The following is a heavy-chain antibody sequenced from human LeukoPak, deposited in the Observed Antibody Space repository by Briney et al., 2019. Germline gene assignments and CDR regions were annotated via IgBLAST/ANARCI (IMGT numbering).Heavy chain of an antibody. J-gene: IGHJ4*02. D-gene: IGHD3-10*01. CDR1: GFTFSSYA. CDR2: ISGSGGST. V-gene: IGHV3-23*01. Sequence: GGSLRLSRAASGFTFSSYAMSWVRQAPGKGLEWVSAISGSGGSTYYADSVKGRFTISRDNSKNTLYLQMNSLRAEDTAVYYCAKDPGGTMVRGVFDYWGQGTLVTVSS. CDR3: AKDPGGTMVRGVFDY.